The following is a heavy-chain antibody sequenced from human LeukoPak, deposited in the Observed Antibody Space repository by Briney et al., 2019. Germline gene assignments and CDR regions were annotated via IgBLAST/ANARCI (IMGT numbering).Heavy chain of an antibody. CDR2: IHYSGST. D-gene: IGHD7-27*01. CDR3: ARGFRGDNFDY. V-gene: IGHV4-38-2*01. J-gene: IGHJ4*02. CDR1: GYSISSAFY. Sequence: SETLSLTCAVSGYSISSAFYWGWIRQPPGKGLEWIGTIHYSGSTSYNPSLKSRVTISVDTSKNQFSLKLRSVTAADTAVYYCARGFRGDNFDYWGQGTLVTVSS.